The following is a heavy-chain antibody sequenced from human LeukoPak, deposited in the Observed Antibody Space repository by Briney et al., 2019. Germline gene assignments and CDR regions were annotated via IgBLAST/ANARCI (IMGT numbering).Heavy chain of an antibody. V-gene: IGHV4-4*07. CDR1: GGSISSYY. J-gene: IGHJ6*02. Sequence: PSETLSLTCTVSGGSISSYYWSWIRQPAGKGLEWIGRIYTSGSANYNPSLKSRVTMSVDTSKNQFSLKLSSVTAADTAVYYCARDRSGGAEPSMDVWGQGTTVTVSS. D-gene: IGHD3-16*01. CDR2: IYTSGSA. CDR3: ARDRSGGAEPSMDV.